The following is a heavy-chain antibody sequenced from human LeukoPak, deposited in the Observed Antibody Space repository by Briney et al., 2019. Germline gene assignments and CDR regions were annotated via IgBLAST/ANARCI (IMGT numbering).Heavy chain of an antibody. CDR2: IYSGGST. J-gene: IGHJ4*02. D-gene: IGHD3-10*01. Sequence: GGSLRLSCAASGFTVSSNYMSWVRQAPGKGLEWVSVIYSGGSTYYADSVKGRFTISRDNSKNTLYLQMNSLRAEDTAVYYCARVRGGDPDLDYWGQGTLVTVSS. CDR1: GFTVSSNY. V-gene: IGHV3-66*01. CDR3: ARVRGGDPDLDY.